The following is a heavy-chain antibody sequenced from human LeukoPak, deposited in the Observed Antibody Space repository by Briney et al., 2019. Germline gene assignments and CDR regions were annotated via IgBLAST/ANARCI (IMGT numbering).Heavy chain of an antibody. CDR1: GYTFTGYY. J-gene: IGHJ4*02. Sequence: GASVKVSCKASGYTFTGYYMHWVRQAPGQGLEWMGRINPNSGGTNYAQKFQGRVTMTRDTSISTAYMELSRLRSDDTDVYYCARVSDFWSGSDYWGQGTLVTVSS. CDR3: ARVSDFWSGSDY. CDR2: INPNSGGT. V-gene: IGHV1-2*05. D-gene: IGHD3-3*01.